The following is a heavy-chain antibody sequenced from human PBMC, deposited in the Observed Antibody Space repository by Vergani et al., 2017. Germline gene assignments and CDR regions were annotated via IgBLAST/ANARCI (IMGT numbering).Heavy chain of an antibody. D-gene: IGHD5-24*01. V-gene: IGHV1-69*04. Sequence: QVQLVQTGAEVKKPGSSVKVSCKASGGTFSSYAISWVRQAPGQGLEWMGRIIPILGIANDAQKFQGRVTITAEKSTSTAYMELSSLRSADTSVYYCARDPVEMATIGGALDYWGQGTLVTVSS. J-gene: IGHJ4*02. CDR3: ARDPVEMATIGGALDY. CDR1: GGTFSSYA. CDR2: IIPILGIA.